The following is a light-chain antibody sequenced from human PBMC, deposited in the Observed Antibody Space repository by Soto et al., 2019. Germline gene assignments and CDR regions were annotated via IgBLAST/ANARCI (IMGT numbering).Light chain of an antibody. CDR3: SSYTTSSTL. J-gene: IGLJ2*01. V-gene: IGLV2-14*03. CDR2: DVT. CDR1: SGDIGGNNY. Sequence: QSALTQPPSVSGSPGQSITISGTGTSGDIGGNNYFSWYQQHPGKAPKLMIYDVTNRPSGVSNRFSGSKSGNTASLTISGLQAEDEADYYCSSYTTSSTLFGGGTKLTVL.